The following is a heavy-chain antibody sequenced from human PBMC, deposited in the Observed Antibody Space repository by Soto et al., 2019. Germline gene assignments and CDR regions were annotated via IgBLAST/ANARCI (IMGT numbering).Heavy chain of an antibody. CDR2: IYWDDDK. CDR3: AHSRLRYFERAFDY. CDR1: GFSLSPSVVG. Sequence: QITLKESGPPLVKPTQTLTLTCTFSGFSLSPSVVGVGWIRQPPGKALEWLALIYWDDDKRYSPSLKSRLTITKDTTKNQVVLTITNMDPGDTATYYCAHSRLRYFERAFDYWGQGTLVTVYS. J-gene: IGHJ4*02. V-gene: IGHV2-5*02. D-gene: IGHD3-9*01.